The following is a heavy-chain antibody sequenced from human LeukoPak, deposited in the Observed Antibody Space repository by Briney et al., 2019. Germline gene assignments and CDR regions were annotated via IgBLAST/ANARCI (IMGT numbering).Heavy chain of an antibody. CDR3: AELGITMIGGV. D-gene: IGHD3-10*02. V-gene: IGHV3-48*04. Sequence: GGSLRLSCEASGFTFNTYSMNWVRQAPGKGLEWVSYISSSGSTIYYAGSVKGRFTISRDNAKNSLYLQMNSLRAEDRAVYYCAELGITMIGGVWGKGTTVTISS. J-gene: IGHJ6*04. CDR2: ISSSGSTI. CDR1: GFTFNTYS.